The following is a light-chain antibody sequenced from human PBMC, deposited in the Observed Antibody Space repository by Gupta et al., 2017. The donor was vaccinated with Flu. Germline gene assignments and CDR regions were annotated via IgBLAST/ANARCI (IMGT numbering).Light chain of an antibody. CDR3: QSYDSSLSGYV. CDR1: SSNIGHGSA. CDR2: APR. Sequence: QSVLTQPPSVSGAPGQRVTISCTRSSSNIGHGSAVHWYQQLPGTAPTLLICAPRDRPSGVPDRFSGSKSGISASLAITGLQAEDEADYYCQSYDSSLSGYVFGTGTKVTVL. V-gene: IGLV1-40*01. J-gene: IGLJ1*01.